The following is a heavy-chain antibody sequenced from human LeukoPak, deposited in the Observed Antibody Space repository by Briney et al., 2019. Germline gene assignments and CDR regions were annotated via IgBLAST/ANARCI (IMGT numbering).Heavy chain of an antibody. CDR2: IYPGDSDT. V-gene: IGHV5-51*01. J-gene: IGHJ4*02. Sequence: GESLQISCQGSAYSFTSYWIGWVRQMPGKGLEWMGIIYPGDSDTRYSPSFQGKVTNSANKSISTAYLQWSSLNASDTAMYYCARSGTQRTYYEILTGYYRIEPFDYWGQGTLVTVSS. CDR1: AYSFTSYW. D-gene: IGHD3-9*01. CDR3: ARSGTQRTYYEILTGYYRIEPFDY.